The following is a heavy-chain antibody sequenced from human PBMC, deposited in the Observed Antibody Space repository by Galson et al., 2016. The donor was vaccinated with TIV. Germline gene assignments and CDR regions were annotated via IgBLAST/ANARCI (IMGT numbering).Heavy chain of an antibody. J-gene: IGHJ4*02. CDR1: GFTFSTYG. CDR3: AREGHYSSSFPGYYFDY. CDR2: MWFDGRNL. V-gene: IGHV3-33*01. D-gene: IGHD6-6*01. Sequence: SLRLSCAASGFTFSTYGMHWVRQAPGKGLEWVAFMWFDGRNLDYADFVKGRFTISRDNSKNTLYLQINSLSAEDTAVYYCAREGHYSSSFPGYYFDYWGQGTLVTVSS.